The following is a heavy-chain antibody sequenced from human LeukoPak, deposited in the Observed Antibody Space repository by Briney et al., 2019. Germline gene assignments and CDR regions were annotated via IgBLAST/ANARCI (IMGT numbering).Heavy chain of an antibody. D-gene: IGHD2-21*01. CDR3: ARVGGETSLDY. J-gene: IGHJ4*02. V-gene: IGHV1-46*01. CDR2: INPSGGST. Sequence: ASVKVSCKASGYTVTSYYMHWVRPAPGQGLEWMGIINPSGGSTSYEQKFQGRVTMTREKYTSKVYMALSSLRSEDTAVYYCARVGGETSLDYWGQGTLVTVSS. CDR1: GYTVTSYY.